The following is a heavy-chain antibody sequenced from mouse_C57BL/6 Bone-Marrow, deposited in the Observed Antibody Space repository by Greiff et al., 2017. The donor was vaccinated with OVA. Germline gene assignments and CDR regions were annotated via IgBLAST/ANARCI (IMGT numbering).Heavy chain of an antibody. CDR3: ARLTGFDY. D-gene: IGHD4-1*01. V-gene: IGHV1-4*01. Sequence: VQLQQSGAELARPGASVKMSCKASGYTFTSYTMHWVKQRPGQGLEWIGYINPSSGYTKYNQKFKDKATLTADKSSSTAYMQLSSLTAEDSAVYYCARLTGFDYWGQGTTLTVSS. J-gene: IGHJ2*01. CDR1: GYTFTSYT. CDR2: INPSSGYT.